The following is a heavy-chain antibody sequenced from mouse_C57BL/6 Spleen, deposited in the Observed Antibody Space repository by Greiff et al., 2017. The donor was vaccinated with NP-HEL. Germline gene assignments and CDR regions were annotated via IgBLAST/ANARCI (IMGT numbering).Heavy chain of an antibody. Sequence: QVQLQQPGAELVKPGASVKMSCKASGYTFTSYWITWVKQRPGQGLEWIGDIYPGSGSTNYNEKFKSKATLTVATSSSTAYMQLSSLTSEDSAVYYCARRNSGPYYFDYWGQGTTLTVSS. CDR2: IYPGSGST. J-gene: IGHJ2*01. CDR1: GYTFTSYW. CDR3: ARRNSGPYYFDY. V-gene: IGHV1-55*01. D-gene: IGHD3-2*02.